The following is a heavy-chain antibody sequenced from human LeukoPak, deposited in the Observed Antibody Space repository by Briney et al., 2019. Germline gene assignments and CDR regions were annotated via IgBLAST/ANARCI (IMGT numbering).Heavy chain of an antibody. J-gene: IGHJ4*02. CDR3: AKDPLGYKWNDDTTDY. CDR1: GFNFRNAW. V-gene: IGHV3-15*01. D-gene: IGHD1-20*01. Sequence: GGSLRLSCTASGFNFRNAWMCWVRQAPGKGLEWVGLIRSDSDGGVTQYGTPVKGRFTISRDDSKDTVYLQMNSLKMEDTGVYYCAKDPLGYKWNDDTTDYWGQGTLVTVSS. CDR2: IRSDSDGGVT.